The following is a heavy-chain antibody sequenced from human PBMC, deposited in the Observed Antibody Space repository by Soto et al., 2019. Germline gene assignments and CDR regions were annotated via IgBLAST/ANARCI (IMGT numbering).Heavy chain of an antibody. CDR1: RGSISSGTNY. J-gene: IGHJ4*02. CDR2: IYYSGST. V-gene: IGHV4-39*01. D-gene: IGHD6-25*01. CDR3: ARHEAGWYFDS. Sequence: SETLSLTCTVSRGSISSGTNYWAWIRQPPGKGLECIANIYYSGSTFYNPPLKSRVTISLDTSKNQFSLKLRSVTAADTAVYYCARHEAGWYFDSWGQGTMVTVSS.